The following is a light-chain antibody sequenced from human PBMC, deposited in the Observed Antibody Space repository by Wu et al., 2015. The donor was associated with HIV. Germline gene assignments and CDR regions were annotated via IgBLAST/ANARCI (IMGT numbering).Light chain of an antibody. Sequence: DIQMTQSPSSLSASVGDRVTITCRASQGISNYLAWYQQKPGKVPKLLIYAASTLQSGVPSRFSGSGSGTDFTLTIGSLQPEDVATYYCQNYNSAPRSFTFGPGTKVDIK. V-gene: IGKV1-27*01. CDR3: QNYNSAPRSFT. J-gene: IGKJ3*01. CDR1: QGISNY. CDR2: AAS.